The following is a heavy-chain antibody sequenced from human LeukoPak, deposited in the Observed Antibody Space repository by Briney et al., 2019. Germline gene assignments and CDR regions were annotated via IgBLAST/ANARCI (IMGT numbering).Heavy chain of an antibody. D-gene: IGHD3-22*01. Sequence: ASVKVSCKASGYTFTSYVISWVRQAPGQGVEWMGWISAYNDNTKYAQKLQGRVTMTTDTSTSTAYMELRSLRSDDTAVYYCARWVGYYDTSGPPILDPWGQGTLVTVSS. CDR2: ISAYNDNT. V-gene: IGHV1-18*01. CDR1: GYTFTSYV. J-gene: IGHJ5*02. CDR3: ARWVGYYDTSGPPILDP.